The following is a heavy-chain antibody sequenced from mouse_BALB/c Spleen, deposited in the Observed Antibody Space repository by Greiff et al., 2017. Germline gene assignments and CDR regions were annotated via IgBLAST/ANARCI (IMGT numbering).Heavy chain of an antibody. CDR2: ISYSGST. J-gene: IGHJ2*01. CDR3: ARWIYDGYHD. CDR1: GYSITSDYA. D-gene: IGHD2-3*01. Sequence: EVQLQQSGPGLVKPSQSLSLTCTVTGYSITSDYAWNWIRQFPGNKLEWMGYISYSGSTSYNPSLKSRISITRDTSKNQFFLQLNSVTTEDTATYYCARWIYDGYHDWGQGTTLTVSS. V-gene: IGHV3-2*02.